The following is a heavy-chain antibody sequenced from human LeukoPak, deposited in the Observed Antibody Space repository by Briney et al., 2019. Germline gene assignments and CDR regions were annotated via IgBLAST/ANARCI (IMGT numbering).Heavy chain of an antibody. CDR1: GFTFSSYS. D-gene: IGHD6-19*01. J-gene: IGHJ6*02. V-gene: IGHV3-21*01. Sequence: GGSLRLSCTASGFTFSSYSMSWVRQAPGKGLEWVSSISSSSSYIYYADSVKGRFTISRDNAKNSLYLQMNSLRAEDTAVYYCARDEQWLVRGDYYYYGMDVWGQGTTVTVSS. CDR3: ARDEQWLVRGDYYYYGMDV. CDR2: ISSSSSYI.